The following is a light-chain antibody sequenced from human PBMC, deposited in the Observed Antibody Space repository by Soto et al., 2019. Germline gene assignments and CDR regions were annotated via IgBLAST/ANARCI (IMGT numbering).Light chain of an antibody. Sequence: DIVLTQSPGTLSLSPGERATLSCRASQSISSNYLAWYQQQPGQAPRLVIHGASARATDIPDRFSGSGSGTDFSLTISTLAPEEFAGYSCQRYVSSPYTFGQGTKLEI. CDR1: QSISSNY. CDR3: QRYVSSPYT. J-gene: IGKJ2*01. V-gene: IGKV3-20*01. CDR2: GAS.